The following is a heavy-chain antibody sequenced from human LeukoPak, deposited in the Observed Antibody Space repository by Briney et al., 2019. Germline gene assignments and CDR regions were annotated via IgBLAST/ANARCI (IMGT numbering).Heavy chain of an antibody. Sequence: GAPVKVSCKASGYTFRNSGINWVRQAPGQGLEWVGWIDPNSGNANYGEKVQGRVTMNTDTSTSTAYMELRSLTSDDTATYYCARVVVVATKFYAFDVWGQGSLVTVSS. D-gene: IGHD2-21*01. CDR3: ARVVVVATKFYAFDV. J-gene: IGHJ3*01. V-gene: IGHV1-18*01. CDR1: GYTFRNSG. CDR2: IDPNSGNA.